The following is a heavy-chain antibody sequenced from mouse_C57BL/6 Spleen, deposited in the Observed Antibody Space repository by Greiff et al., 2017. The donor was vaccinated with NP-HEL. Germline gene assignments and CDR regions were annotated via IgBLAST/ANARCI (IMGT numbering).Heavy chain of an antibody. Sequence: QVQLQQPGAELVKPGASVKLSCKASGYTFTSYWMHWVKQRPGRGLEWIGRIDPNSGGTKYNEKFKSKATLTVDKPSSPAYMQLSSLTSEDSAVYYCARNPFVGPHWYFDGWGTGTTVTVSS. CDR2: IDPNSGGT. CDR3: ARNPFVGPHWYFDG. CDR1: GYTFTSYW. V-gene: IGHV1-72*01. J-gene: IGHJ1*03.